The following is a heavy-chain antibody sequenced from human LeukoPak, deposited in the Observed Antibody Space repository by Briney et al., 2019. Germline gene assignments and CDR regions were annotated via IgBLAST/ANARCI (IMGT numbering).Heavy chain of an antibody. Sequence: PSETLSLTCTLSGGSIINGDYYRSWIRQPPGKGLEWIGYIYDDGSTYYNPSLKSRVTISIDTSKNQFSLKLSSVTAADTAVYYCARRGYASSWSFDYWGQGTLVTVSS. CDR3: ARRGYASSWSFDY. J-gene: IGHJ4*02. CDR2: IYDDGST. D-gene: IGHD6-13*01. V-gene: IGHV4-30-4*01. CDR1: GGSIINGDYY.